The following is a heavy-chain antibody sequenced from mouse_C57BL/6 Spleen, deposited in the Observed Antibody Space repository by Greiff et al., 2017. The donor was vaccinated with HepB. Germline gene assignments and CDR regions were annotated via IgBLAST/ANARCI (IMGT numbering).Heavy chain of an antibody. Sequence: VQVVESGAELVKPGASVKISCKASGYAFSSYWMNWVKQRPGKGLEWIGQIYPGDGDTNYNGKFKGKATLTADKSSSTAYMQLSSLTSEDSAVYFWARNKGEIYYGYDDAMDYWGQGTSVTVSS. CDR1: GYAFSSYW. CDR2: IYPGDGDT. V-gene: IGHV1-80*01. J-gene: IGHJ4*01. D-gene: IGHD2-2*01. CDR3: ARNKGEIYYGYDDAMDY.